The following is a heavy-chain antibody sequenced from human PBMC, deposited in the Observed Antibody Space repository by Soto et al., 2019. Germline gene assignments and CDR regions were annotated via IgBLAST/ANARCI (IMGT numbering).Heavy chain of an antibody. Sequence: AASVKVSCKASGYRFTTYYIHWVRQAPGQGLEWMGRMNLDTGGTTYAQKFQGRVTMTRDTSINTAYMEVSSVESDDTAMYYCARDGNFALRGYSFGFDLWGQGTLVTVSS. CDR3: ARDGNFALRGYSFGFDL. V-gene: IGHV1-2*06. CDR2: MNLDTGGT. CDR1: GYRFTTYY. D-gene: IGHD5-18*01. J-gene: IGHJ4*02.